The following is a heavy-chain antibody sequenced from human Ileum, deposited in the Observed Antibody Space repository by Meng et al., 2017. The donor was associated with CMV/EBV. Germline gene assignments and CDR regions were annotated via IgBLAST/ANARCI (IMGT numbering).Heavy chain of an antibody. D-gene: IGHD3-10*01. Sequence: GGSLRLSCAASGFTLDDYAMSWVRQPPGKGLEWISGIIWNGGSTNYADSVKGRFTISRDNAKNSLYLQMKRLRAEDTAFYYCARRSNMGSSGDYYFDNWGQGTMVTVSS. CDR1: GFTLDDYA. J-gene: IGHJ4*01. V-gene: IGHV3-20*04. CDR3: ARRSNMGSSGDYYFDN. CDR2: IIWNGGST.